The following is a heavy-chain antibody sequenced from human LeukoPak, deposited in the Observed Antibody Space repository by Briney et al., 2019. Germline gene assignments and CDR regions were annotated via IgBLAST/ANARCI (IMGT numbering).Heavy chain of an antibody. CDR2: IYYSGST. Sequence: SETLSLTCTVSGGSISSYYWSWIRQPPGKGLEWIGYIYYSGSTNYNPSLKSRVTISVDTSKNQFSLKLSSVTAADTAVYYCAGRLSGCSSDFDYWGQGTLVIVSS. D-gene: IGHD5-18*01. CDR1: GGSISSYY. CDR3: AGRLSGCSSDFDY. V-gene: IGHV4-59*01. J-gene: IGHJ4*02.